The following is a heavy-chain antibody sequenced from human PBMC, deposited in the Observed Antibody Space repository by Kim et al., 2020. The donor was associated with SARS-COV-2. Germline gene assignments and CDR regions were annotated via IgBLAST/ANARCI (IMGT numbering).Heavy chain of an antibody. CDR3: ARGGRRYCPSGVCQTNEFDV. CDR1: GYVFSAYY. CDR2: INPTSVVT. V-gene: IGHV1-2*06. Sequence: ASVKVSCKASGYVFSAYYLHWVRQAPGQGPEWMGRINPTSVVTRFSVTFQGRVAMTRDTSTTTVNFELSRLQPDDTAVYYCARGGRRYCPSGVCQTNEFDVWGQGTMVTVSP. J-gene: IGHJ3*01. D-gene: IGHD2-8*01.